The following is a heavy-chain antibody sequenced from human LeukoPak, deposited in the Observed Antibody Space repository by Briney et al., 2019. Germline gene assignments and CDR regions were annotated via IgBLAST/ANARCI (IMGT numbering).Heavy chain of an antibody. Sequence: SETLSLTCTVSGGSISSGDYYWSWIRQPPGKGLEWIGYIYYSGSTYYNPSLKSRVTISVDTSKNQFSLKLSSVTAAGTAVYYCARNSSPFGVLIYFDYWGQGTLVTVSS. CDR3: ARNSSPFGVLIYFDY. CDR1: GGSISSGDYY. J-gene: IGHJ4*02. V-gene: IGHV4-30-4*01. D-gene: IGHD3-16*01. CDR2: IYYSGST.